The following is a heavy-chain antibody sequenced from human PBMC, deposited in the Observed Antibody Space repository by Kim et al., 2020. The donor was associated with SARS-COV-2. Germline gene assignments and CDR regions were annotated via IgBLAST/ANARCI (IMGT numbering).Heavy chain of an antibody. J-gene: IGHJ3*02. V-gene: IGHV1-69*04. CDR2: IIPILGIA. CDR3: ARAIWSGYDAFDI. CDR1: GGTFSSYA. Sequence: SVKVSCKASGGTFSSYAISWVRQAPGQGLEWMGRIIPILGIANYAQKFQGRVTITADKSTSTAYMELSSLRSEDTAVYYCARAIWSGYDAFDIWGQGTMVTVSS. D-gene: IGHD3-3*01.